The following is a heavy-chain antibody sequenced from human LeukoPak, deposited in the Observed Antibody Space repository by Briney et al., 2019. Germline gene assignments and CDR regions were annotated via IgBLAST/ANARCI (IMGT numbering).Heavy chain of an antibody. CDR2: IFTDGPT. CDR1: GLTVSDNC. CDR3: ARDRGFRGAQGNNWFDR. V-gene: IGHV3-53*01. D-gene: IGHD2-15*01. J-gene: IGHJ5*02. Sequence: GGSLRLSCAASGLTVSDNCMGWVRQAPGKGLEWVSVIFTDGPTYYADSVKGRFTISRDNFENMLYLQMNSLRVEDTAVYYCARDRGFRGAQGNNWFDRWGQGTLVTVSS.